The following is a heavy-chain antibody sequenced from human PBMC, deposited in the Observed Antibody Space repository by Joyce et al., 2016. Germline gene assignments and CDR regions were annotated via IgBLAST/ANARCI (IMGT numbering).Heavy chain of an antibody. Sequence: EVQLLESGGGLVQPGGSLSLSCSASEFTFSSYAMSWVRQAAGKCLDGVSVISGSGASTYYADFVKGRFTISRDNSKNTLYLHMNSLRAEDTAVYYCAKDRSMATFGVIIRGAFDFWGQGTMVTVSS. J-gene: IGHJ3*01. CDR3: AKDRSMATFGVIIRGAFDF. CDR1: EFTFSSYA. CDR2: ISGSGAST. V-gene: IGHV3-23*01. D-gene: IGHD3-3*01.